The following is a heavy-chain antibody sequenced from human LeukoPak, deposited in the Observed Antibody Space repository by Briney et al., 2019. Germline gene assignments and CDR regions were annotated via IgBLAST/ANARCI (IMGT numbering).Heavy chain of an antibody. CDR3: TTDIPYCSGGSCYSYYYYMDV. CDR2: ISYDGSNK. Sequence: GSLRLSCAASGFTFSSYGIHWVRQAPGKGLEWVAVISYDGSNKYYADSVKGRFTISRDNSKNTLYLQMNSLKTEDTAVYYCTTDIPYCSGGSCYSYYYYMDVWGKGTTVTISS. J-gene: IGHJ6*03. D-gene: IGHD2-15*01. CDR1: GFTFSSYG. V-gene: IGHV3-30*03.